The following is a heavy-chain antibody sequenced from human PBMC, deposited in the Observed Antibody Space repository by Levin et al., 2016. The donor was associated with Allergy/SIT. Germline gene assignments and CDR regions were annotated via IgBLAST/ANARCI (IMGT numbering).Heavy chain of an antibody. Sequence: VRQMPGKGLEWMGRIDPSDSYTNYSPSFQGHVTISADKSISTAYLQWSSLKASDTAMYYCARHRGGIAAAGPDYWGQGTTVTVSS. V-gene: IGHV5-10-1*01. CDR3: ARHRGGIAAAGPDY. D-gene: IGHD6-13*01. J-gene: IGHJ4*03. CDR2: IDPSDSYT.